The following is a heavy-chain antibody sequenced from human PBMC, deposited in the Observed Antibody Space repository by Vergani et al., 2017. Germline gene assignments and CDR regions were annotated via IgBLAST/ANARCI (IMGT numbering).Heavy chain of an antibody. V-gene: IGHV3-30*02. CDR1: GFSFSAYG. D-gene: IGHD1-26*01. CDR3: ATSGTYGEDYFDY. J-gene: IGHJ4*02. Sequence: QVQLMGSGGGVVQPGGSLRLSCAASGFSFSAYGMNWVRQTPGKGLEWVAFIRYDGSGKYYTASGKGRFTISRDNSKNIVYLQMNSLRVDDTALYYCATSGTYGEDYFDYWGQGALVNVST. CDR2: IRYDGSGK.